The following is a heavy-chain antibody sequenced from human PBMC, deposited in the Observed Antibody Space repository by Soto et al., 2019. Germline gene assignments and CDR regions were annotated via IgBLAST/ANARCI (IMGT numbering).Heavy chain of an antibody. CDR1: GGSFSGYY. CDR3: ATLDSSSTSCYVDY. Sequence: QVQLQQWGAGLLKPSETLSLTCAVYGGSFSGYYWSWIRQPPGKGLEWIGEINHSGSTNYNPSLKSRVTISVDTSKNQFSLKLSSVTAADTAVYYCATLDSSSTSCYVDYWGQGTLVTVSS. D-gene: IGHD2-2*01. J-gene: IGHJ4*02. V-gene: IGHV4-34*01. CDR2: INHSGST.